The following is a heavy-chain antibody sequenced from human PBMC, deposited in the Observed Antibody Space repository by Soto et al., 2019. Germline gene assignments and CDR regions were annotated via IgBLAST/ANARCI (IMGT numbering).Heavy chain of an antibody. D-gene: IGHD3-22*01. CDR2: IQQDGSAK. CDR1: GFIFSSYW. V-gene: IGHV3-7*05. J-gene: IGHJ4*02. CDR3: ARGSTYYYDSTGYGWGPDY. Sequence: GGSLRLSCAASGFIFSSYWMTWVRQAPGKGLEWVANIQQDGSAKYYLDSVKGRFTISRDNARNSLYLQMNSLTAEDTAVYFCARGSTYYYDSTGYGWGPDYWGQGTLVTVSS.